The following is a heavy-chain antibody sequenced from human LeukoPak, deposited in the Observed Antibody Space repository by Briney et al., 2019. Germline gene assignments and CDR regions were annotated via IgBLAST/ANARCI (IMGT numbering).Heavy chain of an antibody. CDR2: ISGSGGST. J-gene: IGHJ1*01. V-gene: IGHV3-23*01. CDR3: AKDRSSSWYTEYFQH. CDR1: GFTFSSYA. D-gene: IGHD6-13*01. Sequence: SGGSLRLSCAASGFTFSSYAMSWVRQAPGKGLEWVSAISGSGGSTYYADSVKGRFTISRDNSKNTLYLQMNSLRAEDTAVYYCAKDRSSSWYTEYFQHWGQGTLVTVSS.